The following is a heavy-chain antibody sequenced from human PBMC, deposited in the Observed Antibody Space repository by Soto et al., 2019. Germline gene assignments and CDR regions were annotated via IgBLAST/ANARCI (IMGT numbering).Heavy chain of an antibody. D-gene: IGHD3-22*01. Sequence: SETLSLTCAVYGVSFSGYYRSWIRQPPGKGLEWIGEINHSGSTNYNPSLKSRVTISVDTSKNQFSLKLSSVTAADTAVYYCARELGITMIVVARRWFDPWGQGTLVTVSS. CDR1: GVSFSGYY. V-gene: IGHV4-34*01. J-gene: IGHJ5*02. CDR2: INHSGST. CDR3: ARELGITMIVVARRWFDP.